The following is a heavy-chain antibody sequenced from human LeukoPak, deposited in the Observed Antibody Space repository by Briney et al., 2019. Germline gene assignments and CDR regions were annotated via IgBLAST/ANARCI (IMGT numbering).Heavy chain of an antibody. Sequence: SETLSLTCTVSGDSVTTYYWSWIRQPPGKGLEWLGYVYYSGSTYYNPSLKSRVTISVDTSKNQFSLKLSSVTAADTAVYYCARYDFWSMYGMDVWGQGTTVTVSS. CDR1: GDSVTTYY. CDR3: ARYDFWSMYGMDV. V-gene: IGHV4-59*02. CDR2: VYYSGST. D-gene: IGHD3-3*01. J-gene: IGHJ6*02.